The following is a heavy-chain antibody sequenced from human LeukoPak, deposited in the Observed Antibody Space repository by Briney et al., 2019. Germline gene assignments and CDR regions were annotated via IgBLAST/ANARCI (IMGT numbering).Heavy chain of an antibody. CDR3: ASVNVNCGGDCYKFDS. V-gene: IGHV1-46*01. CDR2: IDPSGGST. CDR1: GDTFTNYY. Sequence: ASVKLSCKASGDTFTNYYIHWVRQAPGQGLEWMGIIDPSGGSTRYAQRFPGRVTMTSDTSTSTVYMELSSLRSDDTAVYYCASVNVNCGGDCYKFDSWGQGTLVTVSS. D-gene: IGHD2-21*02. J-gene: IGHJ4*02.